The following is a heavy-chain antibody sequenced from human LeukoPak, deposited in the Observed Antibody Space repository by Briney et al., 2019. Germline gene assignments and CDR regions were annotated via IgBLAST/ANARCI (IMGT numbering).Heavy chain of an antibody. CDR1: GGSFSGYY. J-gene: IGHJ4*02. CDR2: INHSGST. CDR3: ASGILFSGGTTFDY. D-gene: IGHD2-15*01. Sequence: SETLSLTCAVYGGSFSGYYWSWIRQPPGKGLEWIGEINHSGSTNYNPSLKSRATISIDTSKNQFSLKLSSVTAADTAVYYCASGILFSGGTTFDYWGQGTLVTVSS. V-gene: IGHV4-34*01.